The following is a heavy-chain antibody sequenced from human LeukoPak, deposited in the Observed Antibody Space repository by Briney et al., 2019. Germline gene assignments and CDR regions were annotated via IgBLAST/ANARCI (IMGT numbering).Heavy chain of an antibody. V-gene: IGHV4-59*01. D-gene: IGHD1-7*01. CDR3: ARTRTHLDY. CDR1: GGSISGYY. CDR2: ISDTGTS. J-gene: IGHJ4*02. Sequence: SETLSLTCIVSGGSISGYYWSWIRQPPGRGLEWIGYISDTGTSIYNPSLKNRLSMLVDTSKNHFILNLTSVTAADTAIYYCARTRTHLDYWGQGALVTVSS.